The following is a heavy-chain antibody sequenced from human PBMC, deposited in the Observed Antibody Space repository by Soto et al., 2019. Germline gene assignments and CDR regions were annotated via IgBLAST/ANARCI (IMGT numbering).Heavy chain of an antibody. J-gene: IGHJ3*02. Sequence: GESLKISCKGSGYSFTSYWIGWVRQMPGKGLEWMGIIYPGDSDTRYSPSFQGQVTISADKSISTAYLQWSSLKASDTAMHYCPTPSEMATPSVDIWGQGTRVTAS. CDR2: IYPGDSDT. CDR3: PTPSEMATPSVDI. CDR1: GYSFTSYW. V-gene: IGHV5-51*01. D-gene: IGHD5-12*01.